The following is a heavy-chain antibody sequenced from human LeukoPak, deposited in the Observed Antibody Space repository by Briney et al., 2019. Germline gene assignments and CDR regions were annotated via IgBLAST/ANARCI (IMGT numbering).Heavy chain of an antibody. J-gene: IGHJ5*02. CDR3: ARDPKGYCSGGNCYLKWFDG. D-gene: IGHD2-15*01. V-gene: IGHV3-30-3*01. CDR2: ISYDGSNK. CDR1: GFTFSSYA. Sequence: PGRSLRLSCAASGFTFSSYAMHWVSHAPGKGLVEVAVISYDGSNKYYADSVKGRFTISRDNSKNTLHLQMDSLRAEDTAVYYCARDPKGYCSGGNCYLKWFDGWGQATLVTASS.